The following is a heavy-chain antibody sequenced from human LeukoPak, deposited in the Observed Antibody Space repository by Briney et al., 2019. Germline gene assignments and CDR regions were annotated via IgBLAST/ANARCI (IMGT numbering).Heavy chain of an antibody. Sequence: GASVKVSCKASGYTFTGYYMHWVRQAPGQGLEWMGWINPNSGSTNYAQKFQGRVTMTRDTSISTAYMELSRLRSDDTAVYYCARAGPPDSSGYYYITDAFDIWGQGTMVTVSS. J-gene: IGHJ3*02. D-gene: IGHD3-22*01. CDR3: ARAGPPDSSGYYYITDAFDI. V-gene: IGHV1-2*02. CDR2: INPNSGST. CDR1: GYTFTGYY.